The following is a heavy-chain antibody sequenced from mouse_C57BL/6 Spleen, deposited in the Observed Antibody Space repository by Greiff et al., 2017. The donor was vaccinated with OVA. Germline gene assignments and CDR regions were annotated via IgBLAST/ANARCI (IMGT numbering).Heavy chain of an antibody. V-gene: IGHV1-42*01. CDR1: GYSFTGYY. CDR2: INPSTGGT. D-gene: IGHD3-2*02. CDR3: ARGSAQAGVDY. Sequence: EVKLMESGPELVKPGASVKISCKASGYSFTGYYMNWVKQSPEKSLEWIGEINPSTGGTTYNQKFKAKATLTVDKSSSTAYMQLKSLTSEDSAVYYCARGSAQAGVDYWGQGTTLTVSS. J-gene: IGHJ2*01.